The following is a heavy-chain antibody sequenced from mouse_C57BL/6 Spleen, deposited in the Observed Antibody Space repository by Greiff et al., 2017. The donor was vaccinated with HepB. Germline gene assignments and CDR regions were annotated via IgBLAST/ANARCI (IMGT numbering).Heavy chain of an antibody. CDR2: INPNNGGT. D-gene: IGHD6-1*01. CDR1: GYTFTDYY. Sequence: EVQLQQSGPELVKPGASVKISCKASGYTFTDYYMNWVKQSHGKSLEWIGDINPNNGGTSYNQKFKGKATLTVDKSSSTAYMELRSLTSEDSAVYYCARNSGGFAYWGQGTLVTVSA. V-gene: IGHV1-26*01. CDR3: ARNSGGFAY. J-gene: IGHJ3*01.